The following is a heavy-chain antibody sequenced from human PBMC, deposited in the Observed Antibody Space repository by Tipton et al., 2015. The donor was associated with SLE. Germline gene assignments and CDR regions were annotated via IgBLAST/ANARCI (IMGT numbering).Heavy chain of an antibody. Sequence: SLRLSCAASGFTFSSYWMHWVRQAPGQGLVWVSYINSDGRKTQYADSVKGRFTISRDNAKNTLYLQMNSLRIEDTAVYYCARDQGGLPYWGQGTLVTVSS. CDR2: INSDGRKT. D-gene: IGHD3-16*01. CDR3: ARDQGGLPY. J-gene: IGHJ4*02. V-gene: IGHV3-74*03. CDR1: GFTFSSYW.